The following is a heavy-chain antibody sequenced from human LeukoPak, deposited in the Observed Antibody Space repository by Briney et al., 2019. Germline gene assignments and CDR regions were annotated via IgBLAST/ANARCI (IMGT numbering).Heavy chain of an antibody. CDR2: ISSSSSTI. V-gene: IGHV3-48*04. D-gene: IGHD3-22*01. CDR1: GFTFSSYS. CDR3: ARDLPLHYYDSSGYSDAFDI. J-gene: IGHJ3*02. Sequence: GGSLRLSCAASGFTFSSYSMNWVRQAPGKGLEWVSYISSSSSTIYYADSVKGRFTISRDNAKNSLYLQMNSLRAEDTAVYYCARDLPLHYYDSSGYSDAFDIWGQGTMVTVSS.